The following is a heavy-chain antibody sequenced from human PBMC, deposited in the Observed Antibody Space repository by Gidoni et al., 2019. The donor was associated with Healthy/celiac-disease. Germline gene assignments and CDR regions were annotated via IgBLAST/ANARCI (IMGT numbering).Heavy chain of an antibody. D-gene: IGHD1-26*01. CDR1: ANTLTELS. CDR2: FDPEDGET. J-gene: IGHJ3*02. V-gene: IGHV1-24*01. Sequence: QVQLVQSGAEVKKPGASVKVSCKVSANTLTELSMHWVRQAPGKGLEWMGGFDPEDGETIDAQKFQGRVTMTEDTSTDTAYMELSSLRSEDTAVYYCATLPLYNSGSYPSAFDIWGQGTMVTVSS. CDR3: ATLPLYNSGSYPSAFDI.